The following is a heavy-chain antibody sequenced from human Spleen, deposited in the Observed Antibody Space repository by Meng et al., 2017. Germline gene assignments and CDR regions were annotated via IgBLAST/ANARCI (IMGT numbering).Heavy chain of an antibody. CDR1: GYSISSGYY. J-gene: IGHJ4*02. CDR3: ARDSRYDILTGYRYFDY. CDR2: IYHSGST. Sequence: GSLRLSCTVSGYSISSGYYWGWIRQPPGKGLEWIGSIYHSGSTYYNPSLKSRVTISVDTSKNQFSLKLSSVTAADTAVYYCARDSRYDILTGYRYFDYWGQGTLVTVFS. D-gene: IGHD3-9*01. V-gene: IGHV4-38-2*02.